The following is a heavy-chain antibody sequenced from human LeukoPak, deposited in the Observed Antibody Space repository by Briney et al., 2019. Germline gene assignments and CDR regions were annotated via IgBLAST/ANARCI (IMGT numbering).Heavy chain of an antibody. CDR1: GGTFSSYA. V-gene: IGHV1-69*05. J-gene: IGHJ4*02. Sequence: SVKVSCKASGGTFSSYAISWVRQAPGQGLEWMGRIIPIFGTANYAQKSQGRVTITTDESTSTAYMELSSLRSEDTAGYYCARGRRVPSSLDYWGQGTLVTVSS. CDR3: ARGRRVPSSLDY. D-gene: IGHD2-2*01. CDR2: IIPIFGTA.